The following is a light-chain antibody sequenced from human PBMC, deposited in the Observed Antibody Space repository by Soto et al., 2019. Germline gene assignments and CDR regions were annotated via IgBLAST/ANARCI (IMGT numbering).Light chain of an antibody. J-gene: IGKJ1*01. CDR3: QQYGSSLWT. Sequence: EIVLTQSPGTLSLSPGEGATLSCRASQSVSSSYLAWYQQKPDQAPRLLIYGASSRATGIPDRFSGSGSGTDFTLTISRLEPEDFAVYYCQQYGSSLWTFGQGTKVEIK. V-gene: IGKV3-20*01. CDR1: QSVSSSY. CDR2: GAS.